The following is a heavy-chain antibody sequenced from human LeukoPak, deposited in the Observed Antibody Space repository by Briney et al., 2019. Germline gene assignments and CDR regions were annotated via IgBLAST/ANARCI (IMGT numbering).Heavy chain of an antibody. D-gene: IGHD3-3*01. Sequence: GGSLRLSCAASGFTFSSSAMSWVRQAPGKGLEWVSGISHTGGATYYADSVMGRFTVSRDNSENTLYLEMSSLRAEDTAAYFCATFIDSATRRFFDRWGQGTLVTVSS. J-gene: IGHJ4*02. CDR3: ATFIDSATRRFFDR. CDR2: ISHTGGAT. CDR1: GFTFSSSA. V-gene: IGHV3-23*01.